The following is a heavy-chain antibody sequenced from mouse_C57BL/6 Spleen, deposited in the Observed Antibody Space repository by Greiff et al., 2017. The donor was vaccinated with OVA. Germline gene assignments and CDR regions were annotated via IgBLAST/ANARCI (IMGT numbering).Heavy chain of an antibody. CDR2: INPNNGGT. CDR3: ARSGEGYGNWYFDV. CDR1: GYTFTDYN. V-gene: IGHV1-18*01. D-gene: IGHD1-1*02. Sequence: VQLQQSGPELVKPGASVKIPCKASGYTFTDYNMDWVKQSHGKSLEWIGDINPNNGGTIYNQTFKGKATLTVDKSSSTAYMELRSLTSEDTAVHYCARSGEGYGNWYFDVWGTGTTVTVSS. J-gene: IGHJ1*03.